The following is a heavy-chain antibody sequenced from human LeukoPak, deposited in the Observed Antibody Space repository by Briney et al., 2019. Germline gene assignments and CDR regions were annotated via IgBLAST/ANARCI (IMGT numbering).Heavy chain of an antibody. CDR2: INHNEKT. V-gene: IGHV4-34*01. J-gene: IGHJ3*01. CDR1: GGSFSHYY. CDR3: CGYNYDSQAFDV. Sequence: SETLSLTCAVYGGSFSHYYWSWFRQSPDKGLEWIGEINHNEKTNYRPSLKSRLTISLDTSKNQFSLRLDSVIAADTAVYFCCGYNYDSQAFDVWGRGTLVTVSS. D-gene: IGHD3-16*01.